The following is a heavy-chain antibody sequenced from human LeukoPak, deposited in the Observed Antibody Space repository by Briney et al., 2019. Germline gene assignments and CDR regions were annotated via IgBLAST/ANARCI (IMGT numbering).Heavy chain of an antibody. CDR2: ISSSSSYI. CDR1: GFTLSSYS. V-gene: IGHV3-21*01. Sequence: GGSLRLSCAASGFTLSSYSMNWVRQAPGKGLEWVSSISSSSSYIYYADSVKGRFTISRDNAKNALYLQMNSLRAEDTAVYYCARVKLLVWFDPWGQGTLVTVSS. D-gene: IGHD3-10*01. J-gene: IGHJ5*02. CDR3: ARVKLLVWFDP.